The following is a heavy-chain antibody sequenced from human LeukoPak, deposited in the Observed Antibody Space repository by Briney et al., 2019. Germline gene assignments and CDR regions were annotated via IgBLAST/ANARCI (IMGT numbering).Heavy chain of an antibody. CDR1: GGSISSGDYY. V-gene: IGHV4-30-4*08. Sequence: SQTLSLTCTVSGGSISSGDYYWSWIRQPPGKGLEWIGYIYYSGSTNYNPSLKSRVTISVDTSKNQFSLKLSSVTAADTAVYYCARQYCSGGSCYSGWFDPWGQGTLVTVSS. J-gene: IGHJ5*02. CDR2: IYYSGST. CDR3: ARQYCSGGSCYSGWFDP. D-gene: IGHD2-15*01.